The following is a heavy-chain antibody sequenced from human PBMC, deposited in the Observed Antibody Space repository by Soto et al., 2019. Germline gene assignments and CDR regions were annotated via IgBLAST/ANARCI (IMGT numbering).Heavy chain of an antibody. J-gene: IGHJ4*02. V-gene: IGHV3-23*01. CDR3: AKGGAIYGLLTHDY. CDR1: GFTFSDYA. D-gene: IGHD3-9*01. Sequence: EVQLLESGGGLEQPGGSLRLSCAAYGFTFSDYAMSWVRQAPGKGLEWVTTITGSSSNLYYTDSVKGRFAISRDNSRNILFLQINSLTAEDTAVYYCAKGGAIYGLLTHDYWGQGTLVTVSS. CDR2: ITGSSSNL.